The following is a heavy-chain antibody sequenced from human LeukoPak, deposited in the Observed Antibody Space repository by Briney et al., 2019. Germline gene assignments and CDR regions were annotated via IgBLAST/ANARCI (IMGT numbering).Heavy chain of an antibody. D-gene: IGHD2-15*01. CDR2: MYHTGHT. J-gene: IGHJ4*02. CDR1: GGSISNYY. CDR3: ARHPFATPFDY. Sequence: SETLSLTCNVSGGSISNYYWSWIRQPPGKGLEWIGYMYHTGHTMYNSSLKSRVTMSLDTSKNHFSLRLSSVTAADTAVYYWARHPFATPFDYWGPGTLVTVSS. V-gene: IGHV4-59*08.